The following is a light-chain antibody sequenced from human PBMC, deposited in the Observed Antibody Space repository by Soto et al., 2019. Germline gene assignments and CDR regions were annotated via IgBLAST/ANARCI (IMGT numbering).Light chain of an antibody. Sequence: DIQLAQSAYSLCASLGNSVNITCRASQNIRTYLNWYQQKPGRAPKLLIHSAYALPSGVTSRFSGGGSGTDFTLTISSLQPEDFGTYYCQQSYTSPVTFGGGTKVDIK. J-gene: IGKJ4*01. V-gene: IGKV1-39*01. CDR3: QQSYTSPVT. CDR1: QNIRTY. CDR2: SAY.